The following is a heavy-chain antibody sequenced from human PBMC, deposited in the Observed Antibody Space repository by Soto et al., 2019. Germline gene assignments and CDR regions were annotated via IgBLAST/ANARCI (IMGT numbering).Heavy chain of an antibody. CDR1: GFSLSTSGMC. D-gene: IGHD6-13*01. Sequence: GSGPTLVNPTQTLTLTCTFSGFSLSTSGMCVSWIRQPPGKALEWLARIDWDDDKYYSTSLKTRLTISKDTSKNQVVLTMTNMDPVDTATYYCARIVPLGYSQSDAFDIWGQGTMVTVSS. J-gene: IGHJ3*02. V-gene: IGHV2-70*11. CDR2: IDWDDDK. CDR3: ARIVPLGYSQSDAFDI.